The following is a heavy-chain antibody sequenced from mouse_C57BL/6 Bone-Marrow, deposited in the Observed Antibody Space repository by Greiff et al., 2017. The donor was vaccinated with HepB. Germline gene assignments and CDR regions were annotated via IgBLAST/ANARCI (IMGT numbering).Heavy chain of an antibody. V-gene: IGHV2-2*01. D-gene: IGHD1-1*01. CDR1: GFSLTSYG. CDR2: IWSGGST. Sequence: QVQLKESGPGLVQPSQSLSITCTVSGFSLTSYGVHWVRQSPGKGLEWLGVIWSGGSTDYNAAFISRLSISKDNSKSQVFFKMNSLQADDTAIYYCARKALFGSSYGYFDVWGTGTTVTVSS. J-gene: IGHJ1*03. CDR3: ARKALFGSSYGYFDV.